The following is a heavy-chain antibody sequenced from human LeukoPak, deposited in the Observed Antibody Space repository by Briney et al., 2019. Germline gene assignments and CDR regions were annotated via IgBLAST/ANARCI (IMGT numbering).Heavy chain of an antibody. D-gene: IGHD3-22*01. V-gene: IGHV4-39*01. CDR2: IYYSGST. Sequence: PSETLSLTCTVSGGSISSSSYYWGWIRQPPGKGLEWIGSIYYSGSTYYNTSLKSRVTISVDPSKNQFSLKLSSVTAADTAVYYCARPMGYDSSGWFDPWGQGTLVTVSS. CDR1: GGSISSSSYY. J-gene: IGHJ5*02. CDR3: ARPMGYDSSGWFDP.